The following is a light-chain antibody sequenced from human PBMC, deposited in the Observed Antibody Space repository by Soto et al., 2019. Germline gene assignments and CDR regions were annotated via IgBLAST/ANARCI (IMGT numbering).Light chain of an antibody. CDR2: GAS. CDR3: QQYGSSF. Sequence: EIVLTQSPVTLSLSPGERATLSCRASQSASSSYLAWYQQKPGQAPRLLIYGASSRATGIPDRFSGSGSGTDFTLTISRLEPEDFAVYYCQQYGSSFFGGGTKVDIK. CDR1: QSASSSY. V-gene: IGKV3-20*01. J-gene: IGKJ4*01.